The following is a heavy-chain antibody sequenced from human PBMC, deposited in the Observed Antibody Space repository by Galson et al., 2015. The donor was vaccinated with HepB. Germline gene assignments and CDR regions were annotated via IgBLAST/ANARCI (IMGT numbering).Heavy chain of an antibody. CDR1: GFTVSSNY. V-gene: IGHV3-53*01. D-gene: IGHD1-26*01. CDR2: IYSGGST. Sequence: SLRLSCAASGFTVSSNYMSWVRQAPGKGLEWVSIIYSGGSTYYADSVKGRFTISRDNSKNTLYLQMNSLRAEDTAVYYCARGPYSGSYYVQFDYWGQGTLVTVSS. CDR3: ARGPYSGSYYVQFDY. J-gene: IGHJ4*02.